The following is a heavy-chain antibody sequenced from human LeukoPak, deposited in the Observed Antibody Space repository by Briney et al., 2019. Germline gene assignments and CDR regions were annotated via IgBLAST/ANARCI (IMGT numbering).Heavy chain of an antibody. Sequence: GGSLRLSCAASGFTFSSYAMTWVRQAPGKGLEWVSGISGSGTSTYYADSVKDRFIISRDNSKNTLYLQMNSLRPEDTAVYYCAKTATRVRGYGMDVWGQGTTVTVSS. D-gene: IGHD2-21*02. V-gene: IGHV3-23*01. CDR1: GFTFSSYA. CDR3: AKTATRVRGYGMDV. CDR2: ISGSGTST. J-gene: IGHJ6*02.